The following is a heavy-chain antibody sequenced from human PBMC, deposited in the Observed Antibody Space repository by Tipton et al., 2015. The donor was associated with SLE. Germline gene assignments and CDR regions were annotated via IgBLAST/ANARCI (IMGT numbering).Heavy chain of an antibody. V-gene: IGHV4-4*07. D-gene: IGHD3-22*01. Sequence: TLSLTCTVSGGSISSYYWSWIRQPAGKGLEWIGRIYTSGSTNYNPSLKSRVTISVDTSKNQFSLKLSSVTAADTAVYYCARDQSTYYYDSSGRDAFDIWGQGTMVTVSS. J-gene: IGHJ3*02. CDR1: GGSISSYY. CDR2: IYTSGST. CDR3: ARDQSTYYYDSSGRDAFDI.